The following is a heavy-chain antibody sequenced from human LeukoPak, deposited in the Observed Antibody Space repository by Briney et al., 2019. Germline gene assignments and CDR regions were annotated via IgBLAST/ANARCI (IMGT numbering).Heavy chain of an antibody. CDR3: ARQRWDSGSSDY. CDR1: GYTFTSYD. Sequence: ASVKVSCKASGYTFTSYDINWVRQATGQGLEWMGWMNPNSGNTGYAQKFQGRVTMTRNTSISTAYMELSSLRSEDTAVYYCARQRWDSGSSDYWGQGTLVTVSS. J-gene: IGHJ4*02. V-gene: IGHV1-8*01. CDR2: MNPNSGNT. D-gene: IGHD3-10*01.